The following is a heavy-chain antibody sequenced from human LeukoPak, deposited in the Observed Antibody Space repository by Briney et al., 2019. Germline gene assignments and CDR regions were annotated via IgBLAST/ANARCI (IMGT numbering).Heavy chain of an antibody. V-gene: IGHV4-61*02. CDR3: ARDRTGAFYYYYMDV. Sequence: SETLSLTCTVSGYSISSGYYWSWIRQPAGKGLEWIGRIYSSGSTNYNPSLKSRVTISVDTSKNQFTLKLSSVTAADTAVYYCARDRTGAFYYYYMDVWGKGTTVTVSS. D-gene: IGHD3-3*02. CDR1: GYSISSGYY. CDR2: IYSSGST. J-gene: IGHJ6*03.